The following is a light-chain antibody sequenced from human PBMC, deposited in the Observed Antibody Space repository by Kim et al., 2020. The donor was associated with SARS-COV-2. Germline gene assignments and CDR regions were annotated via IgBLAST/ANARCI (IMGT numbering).Light chain of an antibody. J-gene: IGLJ2*01. CDR3: QVWDSSTHVV. Sequence: VALGQTARMTCGGNNIGSNNVHWYQQKPGQAPVLVIYRDSYRPSGIPERFSGSNSGNTATLTISRAQAGDEADYYCQVWDSSTHVVFGGGTQLTVL. V-gene: IGLV3-9*01. CDR2: RDS. CDR1: NIGSNN.